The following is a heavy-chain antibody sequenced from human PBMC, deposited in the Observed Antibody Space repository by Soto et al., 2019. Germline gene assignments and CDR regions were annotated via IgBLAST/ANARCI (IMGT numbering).Heavy chain of an antibody. V-gene: IGHV1-69*06. Sequence: QVQLVQSGAEVKKPGSSVKVSCKASGGTFSSYAISWVRQAPGQGLEWMGGIIPIFGTANYAQKFQGRVTITAHKSTSTAYQELSSLRSEETAVYYCARDIVVVPPASRFDPWGQGALVAVS. J-gene: IGHJ5*02. CDR3: ARDIVVVPPASRFDP. CDR2: IIPIFGTA. D-gene: IGHD2-2*01. CDR1: GGTFSSYA.